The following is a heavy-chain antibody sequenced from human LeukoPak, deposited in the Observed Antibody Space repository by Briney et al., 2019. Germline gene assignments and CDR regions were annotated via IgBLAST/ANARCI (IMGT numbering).Heavy chain of an antibody. D-gene: IGHD4-17*01. V-gene: IGHV1-2*04. CDR3: ASTLKVTTPFSLRY. CDR1: GYTFTGYY. J-gene: IGHJ4*02. Sequence: ASVEVSCKASGYTFTGYYIHWVRQAPGQGLEWMGWINPNSGGTNYAQKFQGWVTMTRDTSISTAYMELSRLRSDDTAVYYCASTLKVTTPFSLRYWGQGTLVTVSS. CDR2: INPNSGGT.